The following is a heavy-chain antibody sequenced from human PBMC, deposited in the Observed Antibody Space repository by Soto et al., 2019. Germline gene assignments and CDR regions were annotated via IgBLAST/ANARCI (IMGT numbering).Heavy chain of an antibody. V-gene: IGHV1-2*04. D-gene: IGHD3-3*01. J-gene: IGHJ4*02. CDR1: GYTFTGYY. CDR3: ARGPTIFGVVTIAEEGSDY. Sequence: QVQLVQSGAEVKKPGASVKVSCKASGYTFTGYYMHWVRQAPGQGLEWMGWINPNSGGTNYAQKFQGWVTMTRDTSISTDYMELRRLRSDDTAVYYCARGPTIFGVVTIAEEGSDYWGQGTLVTVSS. CDR2: INPNSGGT.